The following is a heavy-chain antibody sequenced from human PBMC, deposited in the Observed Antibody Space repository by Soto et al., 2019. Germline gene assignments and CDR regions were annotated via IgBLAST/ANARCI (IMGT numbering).Heavy chain of an antibody. CDR1: GFSFSSYD. Sequence: GGSLRLSCAASGFSFSSYDMNWVRQAPGKGLEWVSYISSSSSTIYYADSVKGRFTISRDNAKNSLYLQMNSLRDEDTAVYYCAREVYYYDSRAYYCLDDWGQGSSVTVSA. V-gene: IGHV3-48*02. CDR2: ISSSSSTI. D-gene: IGHD3-22*01. J-gene: IGHJ4*02. CDR3: AREVYYYDSRAYYCLDD.